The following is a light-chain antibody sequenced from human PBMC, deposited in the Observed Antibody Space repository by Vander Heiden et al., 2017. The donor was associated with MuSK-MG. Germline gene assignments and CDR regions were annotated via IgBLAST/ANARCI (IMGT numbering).Light chain of an antibody. J-gene: IGKJ1*01. Sequence: DIQMTQSPLSLSASVGDRVTITCRASQSISNYLSWYQQKPGKAPKLLIYGASSLQRGPPSRLRGTGSGTDFTLTISSRQPEDLTIYYCQHVDSNVLWTFGQGTKVEIK. V-gene: IGKV1-39*01. CDR3: QHVDSNVLWT. CDR1: QSISNY. CDR2: GAS.